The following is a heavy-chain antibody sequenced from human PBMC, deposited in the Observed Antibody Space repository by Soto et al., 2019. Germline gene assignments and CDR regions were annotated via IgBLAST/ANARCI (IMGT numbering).Heavy chain of an antibody. CDR3: ARVGGSFYGSWDS. Sequence: QVQLVESGGGVVQPGRSLRLSCAASGFTFSMYVMHWVGQAPGKGLEWVAVMAYNGNREYYGDSVKGRFFVSRDNSKNTLYLQMNSLRPEDTAVYYCARVGGSFYGSWDSWGQGALVTVSS. V-gene: IGHV3-30-3*01. J-gene: IGHJ4*02. CDR1: GFTFSMYV. CDR2: MAYNGNRE. D-gene: IGHD1-26*01.